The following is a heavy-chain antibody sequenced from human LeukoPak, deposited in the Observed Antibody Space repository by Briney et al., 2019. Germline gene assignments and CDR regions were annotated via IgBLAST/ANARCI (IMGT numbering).Heavy chain of an antibody. CDR3: AKDYSSSYYFDY. Sequence: PGRSLRLSCAASGFTFSSYAMSWVRQAPGKGLEWVSAISGSGGSTYYADSVKGRFTISRDNSKNTLYLQMNSLRAEDTAVYYCAKDYSSSYYFDYWGQGTLVTVSS. CDR1: GFTFSSYA. V-gene: IGHV3-23*01. J-gene: IGHJ4*02. D-gene: IGHD6-6*01. CDR2: ISGSGGST.